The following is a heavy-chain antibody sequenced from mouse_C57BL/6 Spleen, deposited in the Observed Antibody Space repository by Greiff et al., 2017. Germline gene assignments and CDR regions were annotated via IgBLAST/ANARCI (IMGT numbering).Heavy chain of an antibody. CDR3: ARREAYYGSSPWFAY. CDR1: GYTFTEYT. Sequence: QVHVKQSGAELVKPGASVKLSCKASGYTFTEYTIHWVKQRSGQGLEWIGWFYPGSGSIKYNEKFKDKATLTADKSSSTVYMALSRLTSEDSAVYFCARREAYYGSSPWFAYWGQGTLVTVSA. CDR2: FYPGSGSI. J-gene: IGHJ3*01. V-gene: IGHV1-62-2*01. D-gene: IGHD1-1*01.